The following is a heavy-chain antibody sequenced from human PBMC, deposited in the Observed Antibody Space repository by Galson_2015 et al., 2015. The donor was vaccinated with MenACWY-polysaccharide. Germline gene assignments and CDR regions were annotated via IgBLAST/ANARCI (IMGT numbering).Heavy chain of an antibody. CDR2: ISYDGDKT. Sequence: SLRLSCAASGFTFSNSAMHWGRQVPGKGLEWVAVISYDGDKTFYEDSVKVRFTISRDNSKSTLYLQMNSLRAEDTAVYYCAKDRRGSYSFFYGMDVWGQGTTVTVSS. D-gene: IGHD1-26*01. CDR3: AKDRRGSYSFFYGMDV. CDR1: GFTFSNSA. V-gene: IGHV3-30*18. J-gene: IGHJ6*02.